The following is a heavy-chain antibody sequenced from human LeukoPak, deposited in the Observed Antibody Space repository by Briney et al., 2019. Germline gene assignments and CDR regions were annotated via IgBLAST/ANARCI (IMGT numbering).Heavy chain of an antibody. D-gene: IGHD1-20*01. J-gene: IGHJ5*02. Sequence: SETLSLTCTVSGGSIGSYYWSWIRQPPGKGLEWIGYIYYSGATKYNPSLKSRLTISLDTSKSRFSLKLGSVTAADTAVYYCARNDNWNYEGAFDPWGQGTLVTVSS. CDR2: IYYSGAT. V-gene: IGHV4-59*01. CDR3: ARNDNWNYEGAFDP. CDR1: GGSIGSYY.